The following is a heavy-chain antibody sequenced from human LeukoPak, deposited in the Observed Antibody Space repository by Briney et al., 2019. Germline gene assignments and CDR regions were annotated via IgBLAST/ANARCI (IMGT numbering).Heavy chain of an antibody. V-gene: IGHV1-2*02. CDR2: IKPDNGDT. D-gene: IGHD3-10*01. Sequence: ASVKVSCKASGYTFTGYYMHWLRQAPGQGLEWMGWIKPDNGDTNYVKKFQGRVTMTRDTSISTAYMELSRLRSDDTAVYYCARQGSTMVRGVIITGWFDPWGQGTLVTVSS. CDR1: GYTFTGYY. J-gene: IGHJ5*02. CDR3: ARQGSTMVRGVIITGWFDP.